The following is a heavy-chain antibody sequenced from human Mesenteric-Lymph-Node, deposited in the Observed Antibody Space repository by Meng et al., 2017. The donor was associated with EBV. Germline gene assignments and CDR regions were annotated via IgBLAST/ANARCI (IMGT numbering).Heavy chain of an antibody. CDR2: INHSGSA. J-gene: IGHJ5*02. V-gene: IGHV4-34*01. D-gene: IGHD2-15*01. Sequence: HVHPDQWRAGLLKAAEPVSLTCEVSGESFSNYYWSWIRQPPGKGLEWIGEINHSGSANYNPSLKSRVTISIDTSKNQFSLRLNSVTAADTAVYYRARGVQVAWRFDPWGQGTLVTVSS. CDR3: ARGVQVAWRFDP. CDR1: GESFSNYY.